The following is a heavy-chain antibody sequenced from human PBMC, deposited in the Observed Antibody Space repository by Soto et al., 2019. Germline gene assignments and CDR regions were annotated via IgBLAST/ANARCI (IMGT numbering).Heavy chain of an antibody. V-gene: IGHV4-59*01. CDR2: IYYSGST. CDR1: GGSISSYY. Sequence: SETLSLTCTVSGGSISSYYWSWIRQPPGKGLEWIGYIYYSGSTNYNPSLKGRVTISVDTSKNQFSLKLSSVTAADTAVYYCARSSPGSGYPYYFDYWGQGTLVTVSS. J-gene: IGHJ4*02. CDR3: ARSSPGSGYPYYFDY. D-gene: IGHD3-9*01.